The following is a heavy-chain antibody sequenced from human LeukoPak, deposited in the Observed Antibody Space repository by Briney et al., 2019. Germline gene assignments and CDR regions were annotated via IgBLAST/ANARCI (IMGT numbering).Heavy chain of an antibody. J-gene: IGHJ6*02. CDR3: ARGIRGPAGVWRSYYGMDV. D-gene: IGHD3-10*01. Sequence: GGSLRLSCAASGFTFSSYGMHWVRQAPGKGLEWVAFIRYDGSNKYYADSVKGRFTISRDNSKNTLYLQMNSLRAEDTAVYYCARGIRGPAGVWRSYYGMDVWGQGTTVTVSS. CDR1: GFTFSSYG. V-gene: IGHV3-30*02. CDR2: IRYDGSNK.